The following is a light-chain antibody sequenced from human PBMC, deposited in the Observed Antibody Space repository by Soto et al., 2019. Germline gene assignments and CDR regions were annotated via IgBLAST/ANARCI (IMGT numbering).Light chain of an antibody. J-gene: IGKJ1*01. CDR3: QHYNSYSEA. CDR1: QGISSY. Sequence: IQLTQSPSSLSASVGDRVTITSRASQGISSYLAWYQQKPGKAPKLLIYKASTLKSGVPSRFSGSGSGTEFTLTISSLQPDDFATYYCQHYNSYSEAFGQGTKVDI. V-gene: IGKV1-5*03. CDR2: KAS.